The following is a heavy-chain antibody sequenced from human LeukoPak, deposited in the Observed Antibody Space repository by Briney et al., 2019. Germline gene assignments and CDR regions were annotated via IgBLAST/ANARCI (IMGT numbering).Heavy chain of an antibody. V-gene: IGHV1-8*03. CDR2: MNPNSGNT. J-gene: IGHJ4*02. D-gene: IGHD6-19*01. Sequence: ASVKVSCKASGYTFTSYDINWVRQATGQGLEWKGWMNPNSGNTGYAQKFQGRVTITRNTSISTAYMELSSLRSEDTAVYYCARVPEAVAETYYFDYWGQGTLVTVSS. CDR3: ARVPEAVAETYYFDY. CDR1: GYTFTSYD.